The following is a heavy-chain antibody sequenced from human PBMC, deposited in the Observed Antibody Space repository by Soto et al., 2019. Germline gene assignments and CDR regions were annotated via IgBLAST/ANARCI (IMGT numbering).Heavy chain of an antibody. Sequence: SETLSLTCAVYGGSFSGYYWSWIRQPPGKGLEWIEEINHSGSTNYNPSLKSRVTISVDTSKNQFSLKLSSVTAADTAVYYCASGMYYDFWSGLAPYYGMDVWGQGTTVTVSS. CDR3: ASGMYYDFWSGLAPYYGMDV. CDR1: GGSFSGYY. CDR2: INHSGST. D-gene: IGHD3-3*01. V-gene: IGHV4-34*01. J-gene: IGHJ6*02.